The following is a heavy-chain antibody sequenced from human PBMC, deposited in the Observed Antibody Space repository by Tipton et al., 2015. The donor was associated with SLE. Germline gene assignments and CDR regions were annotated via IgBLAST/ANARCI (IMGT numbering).Heavy chain of an antibody. CDR2: IYYSGST. D-gene: IGHD6-13*01. V-gene: IGHV4-59*01. Sequence: TLSLTCTVSGGSISSYYWSWIRQPPGKGLEWIGYIYYSGSTNYNPSLKSRVTISVDTSENQFSLKLSSVTAADPAVYYCARESSWDPLFDYWGQGTLVTVSS. J-gene: IGHJ4*02. CDR1: GGSISSYY. CDR3: ARESSWDPLFDY.